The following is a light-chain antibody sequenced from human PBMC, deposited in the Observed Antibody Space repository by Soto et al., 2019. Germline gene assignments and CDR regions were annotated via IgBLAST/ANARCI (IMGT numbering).Light chain of an antibody. Sequence: QSALTQPASVSGSPGQSITISCSGYAMNYQLVSWYQQQPGKAPKLILYDLTTRPSGVSNRFSGFKSATTASLTITGLQAEDEADYYCCSYVGTTNDVFGTGTKVTVL. CDR1: GYAMNYQL. CDR2: DLT. CDR3: CSYVGTTNDV. V-gene: IGLV2-23*02. J-gene: IGLJ1*01.